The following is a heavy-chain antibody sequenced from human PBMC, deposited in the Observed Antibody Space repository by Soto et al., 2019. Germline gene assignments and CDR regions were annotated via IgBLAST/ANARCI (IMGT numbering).Heavy chain of an antibody. CDR1: GFTFSSYG. CDR3: ARDSLHYGGNSVDY. D-gene: IGHD4-17*01. CDR2: IWYDGSNK. J-gene: IGHJ4*02. Sequence: PGGSLRLSCAASGFTFSSYGMHWVRQAPGKGLEWVAVIWYDGSNKYYADSVKGRFTISRDNSKNTLYLQMNSLRAEDTAVYYCARDSLHYGGNSVDYWGQGTLVTVSS. V-gene: IGHV3-33*01.